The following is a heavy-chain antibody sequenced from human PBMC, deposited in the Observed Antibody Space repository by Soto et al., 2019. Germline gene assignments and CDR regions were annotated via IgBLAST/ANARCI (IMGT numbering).Heavy chain of an antibody. CDR2: INHSGST. V-gene: IGHV4-34*01. CDR1: GGSFSGCY. D-gene: IGHD5-12*01. J-gene: IGHJ3*02. Sequence: SETLSLTCAVYGGSFSGCYWSWIRQPPGKGLEWIGEINHSGSTNYNPSLKSRVTISVDTSKNQFSLKLSSVTDADTAVYYCVAGYNSNEAFDISVKGTIVTV. CDR3: VAGYNSNEAFDI.